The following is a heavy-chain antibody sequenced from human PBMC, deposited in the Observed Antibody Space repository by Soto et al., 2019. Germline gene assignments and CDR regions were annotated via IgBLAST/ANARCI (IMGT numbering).Heavy chain of an antibody. CDR2: IYYSGST. CDR3: ARDRIYYDSSGYEANHYYYYGMDV. CDR1: GGSIGSGGYY. Sequence: PSETLSLTCTVSGGSIGSGGYYWSWIRQHPGKGLEWIGYIYYSGSTYYNPSLKSRVTISVDTSTNQFSLKLSSVTAADTAVYYCARDRIYYDSSGYEANHYYYYGMDVWGQGTTVTVSS. J-gene: IGHJ6*02. D-gene: IGHD3-22*01. V-gene: IGHV4-31*03.